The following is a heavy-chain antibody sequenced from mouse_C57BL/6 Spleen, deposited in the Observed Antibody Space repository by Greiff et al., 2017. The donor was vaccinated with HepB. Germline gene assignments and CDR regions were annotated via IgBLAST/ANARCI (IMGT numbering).Heavy chain of an antibody. V-gene: IGHV2-5*01. CDR3: AKNHPRDYYAMDY. Sequence: VQLQESGPGLVQPSQSLSITCTVSGFSLTSYGVHWVRQSPGKGLEWLGVIWRGGSTDYNAAFMSRLSITKDNSKSQVFFKMNSLQADDTAIYYCAKNHPRDYYAMDYWGQGTSVTVSS. CDR1: GFSLTSYG. CDR2: IWRGGST. D-gene: IGHD3-1*01. J-gene: IGHJ4*01.